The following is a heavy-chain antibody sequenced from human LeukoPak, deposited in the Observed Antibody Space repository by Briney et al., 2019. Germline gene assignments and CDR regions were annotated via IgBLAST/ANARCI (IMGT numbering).Heavy chain of an antibody. J-gene: IGHJ4*02. CDR3: ARANMVRGVIFPPNFDY. D-gene: IGHD3-10*01. CDR1: GGSISIGDYY. CDR2: IYYSGST. Sequence: SETLSLTCTVSGGSISIGDYYWSWIRQPPGKGLEWIGYIYYSGSTYYNPSLKSRVTISVDTSKNQFSLKLSSVTAADTAVYYCARANMVRGVIFPPNFDYWGQGTLVTVSS. V-gene: IGHV4-30-4*01.